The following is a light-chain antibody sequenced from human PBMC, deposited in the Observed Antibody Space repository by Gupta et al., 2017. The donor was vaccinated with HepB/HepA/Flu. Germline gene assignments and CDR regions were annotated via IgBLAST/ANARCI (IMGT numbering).Light chain of an antibody. CDR2: GAS. CDR3: QQYGSSPCT. J-gene: IGKJ2*02. CDR1: QSVSSTY. Sequence: EIVLTQSPGTLSLSPGERATLSCRASQSVSSTYLAWYQQKPGQPPRLLIYGASSRAAGIPDRFSGSGSGTDFTLTISRLEPEDFAVYYCQQYGSSPCTFGQGTKVEIK. V-gene: IGKV3-20*01.